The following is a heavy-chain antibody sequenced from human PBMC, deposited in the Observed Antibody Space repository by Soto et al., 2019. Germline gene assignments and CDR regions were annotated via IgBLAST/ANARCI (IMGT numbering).Heavy chain of an antibody. J-gene: IGHJ4*02. Sequence: QVQLGQSGAEVKKPGASVKVSCKASGYTFTSYAMHWVRQAPGQRLEWMGWINAGNGNTKYSQKFQGRVTITRDTSAITAYMELSSLRSEDTAVYYCARGGGIAARPLDYWGQGTLVTVSS. V-gene: IGHV1-3*01. D-gene: IGHD6-6*01. CDR3: ARGGGIAARPLDY. CDR1: GYTFTSYA. CDR2: INAGNGNT.